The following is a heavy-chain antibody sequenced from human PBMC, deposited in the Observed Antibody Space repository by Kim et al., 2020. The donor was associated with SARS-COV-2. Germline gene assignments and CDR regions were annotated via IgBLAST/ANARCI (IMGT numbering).Heavy chain of an antibody. V-gene: IGHV4-59*01. D-gene: IGHD6-13*01. Sequence: YNPSRKGRVTISVDTSKNPFSLKLSSVTAADTAVYYCARVLGSSSNLDYWGQGTLVTVSS. J-gene: IGHJ4*02. CDR3: ARVLGSSSNLDY.